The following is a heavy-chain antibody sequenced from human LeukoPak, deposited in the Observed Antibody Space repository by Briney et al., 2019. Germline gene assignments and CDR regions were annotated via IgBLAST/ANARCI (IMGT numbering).Heavy chain of an antibody. Sequence: PGGSHRLSPAVSEFTVSSKYMTWGPQAPGKGLEWVSVIYSGGSTYYADSVKGRFTTSRDNSKNTLYLQMNSLRAEDTAVYYCAYGPSFDPWGQGTLVTVSS. CDR2: IYSGGST. V-gene: IGHV3-53*01. D-gene: IGHD3-10*01. J-gene: IGHJ5*02. CDR1: EFTVSSKY. CDR3: AYGPSFDP.